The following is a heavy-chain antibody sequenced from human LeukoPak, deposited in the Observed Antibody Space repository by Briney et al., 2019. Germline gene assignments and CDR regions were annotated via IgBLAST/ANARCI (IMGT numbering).Heavy chain of an antibody. J-gene: IGHJ3*02. CDR2: INPNSGGT. Sequence: GASVKVSCKASGYTFTGYYMHWVRQAPGQGLEWMGWINPNSGGTNYAQKFQGRVTMTRDTSISTAYMELSRLRSDDTAVYYCARERAPANDRSYGFDIWGQGTLVTVSS. CDR1: GYTFTGYY. D-gene: IGHD1-26*01. CDR3: ARERAPANDRSYGFDI. V-gene: IGHV1-2*02.